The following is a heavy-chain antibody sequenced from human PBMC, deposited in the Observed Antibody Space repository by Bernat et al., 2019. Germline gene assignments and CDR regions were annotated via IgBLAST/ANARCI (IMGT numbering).Heavy chain of an antibody. Sequence: EVHLVESGGGLVQPGGSLRLSCVASGFTFSSSWMTWVRQAPGKGLEWVANIHQDGRKTYYVDSVKGRFTISRDNAKNSLYLQMNSLRAGDTAVYYCARTEASSGYGYGDYWGQGTLVTVSS. V-gene: IGHV3-7*03. CDR1: GFTFSSSW. CDR2: IHQDGRKT. D-gene: IGHD3-22*01. CDR3: ARTEASSGYGYGDY. J-gene: IGHJ4*02.